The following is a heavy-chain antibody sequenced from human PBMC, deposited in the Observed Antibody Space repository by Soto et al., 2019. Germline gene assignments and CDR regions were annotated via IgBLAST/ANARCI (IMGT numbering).Heavy chain of an antibody. Sequence: GGSLRLSCAASGFTFSSYGMHWVRQAPGKGLEWVAVIWYDGSNKYYADSVKGRFTISRDNSKNTLYLQMNSLRAEDTAVYYCARGAVGSGSYYNYFDYWGQGTLVTVSS. D-gene: IGHD3-10*01. CDR2: IWYDGSNK. V-gene: IGHV3-33*01. CDR1: GFTFSSYG. CDR3: ARGAVGSGSYYNYFDY. J-gene: IGHJ4*02.